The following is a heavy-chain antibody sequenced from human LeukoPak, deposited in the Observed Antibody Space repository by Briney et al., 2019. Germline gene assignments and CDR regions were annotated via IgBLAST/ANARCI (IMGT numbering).Heavy chain of an antibody. CDR1: GYTFTSYY. CDR3: AVGLLVTRALNDAFDI. D-gene: IGHD2-21*02. J-gene: IGHJ3*02. V-gene: IGHV1-46*01. CDR2: VDPSVATT. Sequence: ASVKVSCKASGYTFTSYYMHWLRQAPGQGLEYMGIVDPSVATTSYAQNFQGRVTMTRDTSTSTVYMELSSLRSEDTAVYYCAVGLLVTRALNDAFDIWGQGTMVTVSS.